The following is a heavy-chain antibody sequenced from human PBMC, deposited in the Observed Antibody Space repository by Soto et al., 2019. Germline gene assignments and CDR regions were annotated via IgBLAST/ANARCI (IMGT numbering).Heavy chain of an antibody. CDR1: GFSLSGSA. J-gene: IGHJ3*02. CDR3: TKWISVVTPRRLAFDI. V-gene: IGHV3-73*01. Sequence: GFLRLSCAAAGFSLSGSAMHWVRQASGKGLEWVGRIRSKANSYATAYAASVKGRFTISRDDSKNTAYLQMNSLKTEDTAVYYCTKWISVVTPRRLAFDIWGQGTMVTVSS. D-gene: IGHD2-21*02. CDR2: IRSKANSYAT.